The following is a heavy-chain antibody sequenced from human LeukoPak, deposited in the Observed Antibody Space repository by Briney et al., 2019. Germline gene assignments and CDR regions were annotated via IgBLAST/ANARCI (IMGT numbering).Heavy chain of an antibody. CDR3: ARVGPGYSSSWYTEGVYYFDY. CDR1: GVSISSSSYY. V-gene: IGHV4-61*05. D-gene: IGHD6-13*01. J-gene: IGHJ4*02. CDR2: IYDSGTT. Sequence: KSAETLSLACAVSGVSISSSSYYWGSIRQPPGRGLEWIGYIYDSGTTRYNPSLKSRFTISVDKSKNQFSLKLSSVTAADTAVYYCARVGPGYSSSWYTEGVYYFDYWGQGTLLTVSS.